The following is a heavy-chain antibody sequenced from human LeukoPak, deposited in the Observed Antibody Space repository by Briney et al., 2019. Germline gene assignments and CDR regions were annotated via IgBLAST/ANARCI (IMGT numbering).Heavy chain of an antibody. Sequence: GASVKVSCKASGGTFSSYAISWVRQAPGQGLEWMGGIIPIFGTANYAQKFQGRVTITTDESTSTAYMELSSLRSEDTAVYYCVKLYSSGWYNWFDPWGQGTLVTVSS. CDR1: GGTFSSYA. D-gene: IGHD6-19*01. CDR3: VKLYSSGWYNWFDP. J-gene: IGHJ5*02. CDR2: IIPIFGTA. V-gene: IGHV1-69*05.